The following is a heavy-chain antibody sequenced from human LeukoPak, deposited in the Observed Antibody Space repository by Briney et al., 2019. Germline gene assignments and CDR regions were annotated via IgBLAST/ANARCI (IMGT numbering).Heavy chain of an antibody. CDR3: ARVHGSGSNPFWFDP. J-gene: IGHJ5*02. V-gene: IGHV1-8*02. Sequence: ASVKVSCKASGYTFTGYYMHWVRQAPGQGLEWMGWMNPNSGNTGYAQKFQGRVTMTRNTSISTAYMELSSLRSEDTAVYYCARVHGSGSNPFWFDPWGQGTLVTVSS. D-gene: IGHD3-10*01. CDR2: MNPNSGNT. CDR1: GYTFTGYY.